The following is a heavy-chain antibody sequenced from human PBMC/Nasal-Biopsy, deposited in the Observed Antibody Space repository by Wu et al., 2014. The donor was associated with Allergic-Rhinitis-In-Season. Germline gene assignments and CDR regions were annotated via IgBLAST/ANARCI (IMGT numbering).Heavy chain of an antibody. J-gene: IGHJ6*04. V-gene: IGHV4-39*01. CDR3: AGRLGQLLYAFDI. CDR2: VYSSGST. Sequence: GSVYSSGSTYYNPSLKSRVTISVDTSKNQFSLKLSSVTAADTAVYYCAGRLGQLLYAFDIWGKGTTVTVSS. D-gene: IGHD3-10*01.